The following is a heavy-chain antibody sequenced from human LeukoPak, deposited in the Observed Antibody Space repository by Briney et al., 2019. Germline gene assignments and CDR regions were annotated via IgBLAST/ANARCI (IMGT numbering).Heavy chain of an antibody. V-gene: IGHV4-59*01. D-gene: IGHD3-9*01. J-gene: IGHJ5*02. CDR3: ARVDLFGWLLKFDP. Sequence: PSETLSLTCTVSGGSISSYYWSWIRQPPGKGLEWIGYIYYSGSTNYNPSLKSRVTISVDTSKNQFSLKLSSVTAADTAVYYCARVDLFGWLLKFDPWGQGALVTVSS. CDR1: GGSISSYY. CDR2: IYYSGST.